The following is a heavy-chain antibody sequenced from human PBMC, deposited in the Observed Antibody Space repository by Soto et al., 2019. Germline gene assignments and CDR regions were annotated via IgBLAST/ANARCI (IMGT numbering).Heavy chain of an antibody. CDR1: GYTFTNYG. V-gene: IGHV1-18*01. J-gene: IGHJ4*02. D-gene: IGHD3-10*01. CDR3: ARVGWELDYFDY. CDR2: ISCYNGNT. Sequence: QVPLVQSGAEVKKPGASVKVSCKASGYTFTNYGFNWVRQAPGPGLEWMGWISCYNGNTKYAQNLQGRVTMTTDTSTSTAYMELRSLRSDDTAVYYCARVGWELDYFDYWGQGTLVTVSS.